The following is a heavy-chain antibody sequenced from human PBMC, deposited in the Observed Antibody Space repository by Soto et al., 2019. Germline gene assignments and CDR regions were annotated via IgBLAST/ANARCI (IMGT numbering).Heavy chain of an antibody. Sequence: ASVKVSCKASGYTFTSYGISWVRQAPGQGLEWMGWISAYNGNTNYAQKLQGRVTMTTDTSTTTAYMELRSLRSNDTAIYYCAMVDVYVTPSPQDVWGQGTTVTVTS. CDR3: AMVDVYVTPSPQDV. CDR1: GYTFTSYG. J-gene: IGHJ6*02. CDR2: ISAYNGNT. V-gene: IGHV1-18*01. D-gene: IGHD3-16*01.